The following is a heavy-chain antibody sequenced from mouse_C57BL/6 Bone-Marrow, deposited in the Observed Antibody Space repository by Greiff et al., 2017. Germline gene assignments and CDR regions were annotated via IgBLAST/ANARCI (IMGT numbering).Heavy chain of an antibody. CDR3: ARDYGSSDWYFEV. V-gene: IGHV1-85*01. CDR1: GYTFTSYD. D-gene: IGHD1-1*01. J-gene: IGHJ1*03. Sequence: QVHVKQSGPELVKPGASVKLSCKASGYTFTSYDINWVKQRPGQGLEWIGWIYPRDGSTKYNEKFKGQATLTVDTSSSSAYMELHSLTSEDSAVYFCARDYGSSDWYFEVWGTGTTVTVSS. CDR2: IYPRDGST.